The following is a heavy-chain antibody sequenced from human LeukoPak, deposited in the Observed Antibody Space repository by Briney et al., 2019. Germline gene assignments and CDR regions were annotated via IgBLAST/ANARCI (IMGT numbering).Heavy chain of an antibody. V-gene: IGHV4-4*07. CDR2: IYTSGST. CDR1: GRSISSYY. Sequence: SETLSLTCTVSGRSISSYYWSWIRQPAGKGLEWIGRIYTSGSTNYNPSLKSRVTISVDKSKNQFSLKLSSVTAADTAVYYCARDGRYGYNWFDPWGEGTLVTVSS. D-gene: IGHD1-26*01. J-gene: IGHJ5*02. CDR3: ARDGRYGYNWFDP.